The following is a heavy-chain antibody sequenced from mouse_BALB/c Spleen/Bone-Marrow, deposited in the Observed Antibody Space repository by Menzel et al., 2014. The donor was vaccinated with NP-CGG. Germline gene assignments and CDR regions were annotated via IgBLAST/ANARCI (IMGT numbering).Heavy chain of an antibody. CDR2: ISEGGSYT. D-gene: IGHD1-1*01. J-gene: IGHJ3*01. V-gene: IGHV5-4*02. CDR1: GFTFSDYY. CDR3: ANYYGSSWFAY. Sequence: EVHLVESGGGLVKPGGSLKLSCAASGFTFSDYYMYWVRQTPEKRLEWVATISEGGSYTYYPDSVKGLFTISRDNAKNNLYLQMSSLKSEDTAMYYCANYYGSSWFAYWGQGTLVTVSA.